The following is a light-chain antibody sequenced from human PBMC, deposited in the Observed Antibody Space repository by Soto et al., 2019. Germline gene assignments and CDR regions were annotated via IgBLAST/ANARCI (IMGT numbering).Light chain of an antibody. Sequence: DIQMTQSPSTLSASVGDRVTITCRASQGISRWLAWYQQRPGKAPKLLIYDASTLHSGVSSRFSGSGSGTDFTLTITRLEPEDFAVYYCQQCDPSGTFGQGTKVDIK. V-gene: IGKV1-5*01. CDR2: DAS. CDR3: QQCDPSGT. J-gene: IGKJ1*01. CDR1: QGISRW.